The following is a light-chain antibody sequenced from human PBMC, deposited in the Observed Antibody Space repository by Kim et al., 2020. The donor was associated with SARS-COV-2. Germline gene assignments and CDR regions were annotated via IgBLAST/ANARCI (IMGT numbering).Light chain of an antibody. J-gene: IGKJ5*01. CDR1: QSVSSY. V-gene: IGKV3-11*01. Sequence: SLSPGERDTLSCRASQSVSSYLAWYQQKPGQAPRLLIYDASNRATGIPARFSGSGSGTDFTLTISSREPEDFAVYYCQQRSNWITFGQGTRLEIK. CDR3: QQRSNWIT. CDR2: DAS.